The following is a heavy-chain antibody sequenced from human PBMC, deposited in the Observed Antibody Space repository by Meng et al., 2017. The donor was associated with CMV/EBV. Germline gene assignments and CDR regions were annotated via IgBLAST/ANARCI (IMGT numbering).Heavy chain of an antibody. D-gene: IGHD3-3*01. CDR3: ARDVWSIFGVVIKEVGMDV. CDR1: GGSISSSSYY. J-gene: IGHJ6*02. V-gene: IGHV4-39*07. CDR2: IYYSGST. Sequence: GSLRLSCTVSGGSISSSSYYWGWIRQPPGKGLEWIGSIYYSGSTYYNPSLKSRVTISVDTSKNQFSLKLSSVTAAGTAVYYCARDVWSIFGVVIKEVGMDVWGQGTTVTVSS.